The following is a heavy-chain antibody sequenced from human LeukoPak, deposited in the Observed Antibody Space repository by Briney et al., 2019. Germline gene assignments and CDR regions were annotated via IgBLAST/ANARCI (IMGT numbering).Heavy chain of an antibody. CDR2: ISGSGGST. CDR3: ASLYTYYYDSSGYYYSSDAFDI. D-gene: IGHD3-22*01. J-gene: IGHJ3*02. Sequence: GGSLRLSCAASGFTFSSYGMSWVRQAPGKGLEWVSAISGSGGSTYYADSVKGRFTISRDNSKNTLYLQMNSLRAEDTAVYYCASLYTYYYDSSGYYYSSDAFDIWGQGTMVTVSS. CDR1: GFTFSSYG. V-gene: IGHV3-23*01.